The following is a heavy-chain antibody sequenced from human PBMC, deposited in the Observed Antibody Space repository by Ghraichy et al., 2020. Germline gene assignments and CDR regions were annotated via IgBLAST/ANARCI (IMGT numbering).Heavy chain of an antibody. CDR1: GFTFSSYA. CDR2: ISGSGGST. V-gene: IGHV3-23*01. CDR3: AKGLGAIPGYYYYGMDV. D-gene: IGHD4-17*01. Sequence: GGSLRLSCAASGFTFSSYAMSWVRQAPGKGLEWVSAISGSGGSTYYADSVKGRFTISRDNSKNTLYLQMNSLRAEDTAVYYCAKGLGAIPGYYYYGMDVWGQGTTVTVSS. J-gene: IGHJ6*02.